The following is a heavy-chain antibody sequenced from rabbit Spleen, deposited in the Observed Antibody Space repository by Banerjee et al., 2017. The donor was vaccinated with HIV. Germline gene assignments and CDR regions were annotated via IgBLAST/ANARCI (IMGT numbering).Heavy chain of an antibody. CDR3: ARDGSGGISYYFNL. J-gene: IGHJ4*01. CDR2: IYAGSSGST. V-gene: IGHV1S40*01. CDR1: GFSFSSRYY. D-gene: IGHD1-1*01. Sequence: QSLEESGGDLVKPGASLTLTCTASGFSFSSRYYMCWIRQAPGKGLEWIACIYAGSSGSTYYASWAKGRFTISRTSSTTVTLQMTSLTAADTATYFCARDGSGGISYYFNLWGPGTLVTVS.